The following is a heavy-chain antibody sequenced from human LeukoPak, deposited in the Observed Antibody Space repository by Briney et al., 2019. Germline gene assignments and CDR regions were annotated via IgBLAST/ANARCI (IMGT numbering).Heavy chain of an antibody. D-gene: IGHD3-22*01. CDR1: DYSINSDYY. V-gene: IGHV4-38-2*02. CDR2: IYHSGST. J-gene: IGHJ4*02. CDR3: ARDAIMVVTPHRYFDY. Sequence: PSETLSLTCTVSDYSINSDYYWGWIRQPPGKGLEWIGSIYHSGSTYYNPSLKSRVTISVDTSKNQFSLKLSSVTAADTAVYYCARDAIMVVTPHRYFDYWGQGTLVTVSS.